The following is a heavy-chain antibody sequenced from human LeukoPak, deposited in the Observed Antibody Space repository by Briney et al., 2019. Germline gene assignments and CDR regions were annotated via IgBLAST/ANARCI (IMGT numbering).Heavy chain of an antibody. V-gene: IGHV1-18*01. CDR3: ASLRGSGGPFDY. D-gene: IGHD3-10*01. CDR1: GYTFTSYG. CDR2: ISAYNGNT. Sequence: ASVKVSCKASGYTFTSYGISWVRQAPGQGLGWMGWISAYNGNTNYAQKLQGRVTMTTDTSTSTAYMELRSLRSDDTAVYYCASLRGSGGPFDYWGQGTLVTVSS. J-gene: IGHJ4*02.